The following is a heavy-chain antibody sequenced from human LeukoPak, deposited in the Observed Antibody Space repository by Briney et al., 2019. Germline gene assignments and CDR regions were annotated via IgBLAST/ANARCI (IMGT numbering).Heavy chain of an antibody. CDR1: GGPFSGYY. V-gene: IGHV4-34*01. J-gene: IGHJ6*03. CDR2: INPSGRI. Sequence: SETLSLTCAVYGGPFSGYYWTWIRQAPAKGLQWIGEINPSGRISYKPSLQSRLTISVDASKNQFSLNLRSLTAADTAVYYCARGRHEVSMIVVVMTAVSYYLDVWGKGTTVTVS. D-gene: IGHD3-22*01. CDR3: ARGRHEVSMIVVVMTAVSYYLDV.